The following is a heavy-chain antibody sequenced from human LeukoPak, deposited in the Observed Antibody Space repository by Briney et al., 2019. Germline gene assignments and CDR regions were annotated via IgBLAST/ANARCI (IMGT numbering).Heavy chain of an antibody. D-gene: IGHD2-2*01. J-gene: IGHJ4*02. CDR2: IYYSGTTNY. V-gene: IGHV4-59*08. CDR1: GGSISTTY. CDR3: ARSGCTSTSCYLGDY. Sequence: SETLSLTCTVSGGSISTTYSSWSRQPPGKGLEWIGYIYYSGTTNYNYSTALKSRVTISVDTSKSQFSLNRSSVTAADTAVYFCARSGCTSTSCYLGDYWGQGTLVTVSS.